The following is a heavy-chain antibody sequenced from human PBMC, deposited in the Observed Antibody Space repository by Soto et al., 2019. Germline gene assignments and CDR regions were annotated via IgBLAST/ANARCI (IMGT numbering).Heavy chain of an antibody. CDR3: ATSFGSGSRAFDY. CDR2: IIPIPGIA. V-gene: IGHV1-69*02. D-gene: IGHD3-10*01. CDR1: GGTFSSYT. J-gene: IGHJ4*02. Sequence: ASVKVSCKASGGTFSSYTIIWVRQAPGQGLEWMGRIIPIPGIANYAQKFQGRVTITSDKSTTTAYMELSRLRSDDTAVYYCATSFGSGSRAFDYWGQGTKVTVSS.